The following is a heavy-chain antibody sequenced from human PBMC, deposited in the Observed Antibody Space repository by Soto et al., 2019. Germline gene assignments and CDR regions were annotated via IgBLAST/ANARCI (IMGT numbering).Heavy chain of an antibody. D-gene: IGHD3-10*01. Sequence: EVQLVESGGGLIQPGGSLRLSCAVSGFTVSNNYMSWVRQAPGKGLEGVSVIYSGGYTAYGDSVKGRFTISRDNSKNNLYLQKKSLGAADPAGYYWGTRPGGGGYWGQGTLVTVSS. V-gene: IGHV3-53*01. CDR1: GFTVSNNY. J-gene: IGHJ4*02. CDR3: GTRPGGGGY. CDR2: IYSGGYT.